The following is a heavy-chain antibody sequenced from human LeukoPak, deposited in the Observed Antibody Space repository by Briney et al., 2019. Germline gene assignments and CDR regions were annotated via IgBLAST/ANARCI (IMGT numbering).Heavy chain of an antibody. V-gene: IGHV3-48*02. J-gene: IGHJ6*03. CDR3: VRGYFYYMYV. D-gene: IGHD2-21*01. CDR1: GFTFSSFS. CDR2: INNSGNII. Sequence: PGGSLRLSCAASGFTFSSFSMHWVRQAPGTGLECVAYINNSGNIIYYADSVKGRFAISRDNAKNSVYLQMNSLRDGDTAVYYCVRGYFYYMYVWGKGTTVTVSS.